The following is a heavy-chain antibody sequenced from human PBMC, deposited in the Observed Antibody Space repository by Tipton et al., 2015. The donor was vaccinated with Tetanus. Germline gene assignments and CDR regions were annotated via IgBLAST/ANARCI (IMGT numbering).Heavy chain of an antibody. CDR2: IWYDGSNK. D-gene: IGHD3-22*01. CDR1: GFTFSSYG. V-gene: IGHV3-33*01. Sequence: SLRLSCAASGFTFSSYGMHWVRQAPGKGLEWVAVIWYDGSNKYYADSVKGRFTISRDNSKNTLYLQMNSLRAVDTAVYYCARDVYYYDSSGYYPHYYYYYGMDVWGQGTTVTVSS. CDR3: ARDVYYYDSSGYYPHYYYYYGMDV. J-gene: IGHJ6*02.